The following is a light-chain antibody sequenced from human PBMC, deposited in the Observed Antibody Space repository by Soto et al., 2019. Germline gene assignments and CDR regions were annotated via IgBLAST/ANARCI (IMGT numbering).Light chain of an antibody. CDR1: QGISSW. CDR2: KAS. CDR3: QQYHSYSWT. V-gene: IGKV1-5*03. Sequence: DIQMTQSPSTLSASVGDRVTITCRARQGISSWLAWYQQKPGKAPKSLIYKASSLESGFPSRFSGSGSGTEVTLTISGLEPDYFATYYCQQYHSYSWTFGQGTKAEIK. J-gene: IGKJ1*01.